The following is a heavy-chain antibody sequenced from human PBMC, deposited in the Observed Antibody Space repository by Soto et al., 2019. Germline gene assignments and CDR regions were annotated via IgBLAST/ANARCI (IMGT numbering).Heavy chain of an antibody. J-gene: IGHJ4*02. V-gene: IGHV1-18*01. CDR3: ARDRGPTYYDFWSGYPNFDY. CDR2: ISAYNGNT. D-gene: IGHD3-3*01. Sequence: QVQLVQSGAEVKKPGASVKVSCKASGYTFTSYGISWVRQAPGQGLEGMGWISAYNGNTNYAQKLQGRVTMTTDTSTSTAYIELRSLRSDDTAVYYCARDRGPTYYDFWSGYPNFDYWGQGTLVTVSS. CDR1: GYTFTSYG.